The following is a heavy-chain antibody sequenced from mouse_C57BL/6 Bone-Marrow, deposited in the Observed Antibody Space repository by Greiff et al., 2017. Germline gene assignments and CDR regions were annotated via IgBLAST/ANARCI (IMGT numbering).Heavy chain of an antibody. CDR1: GFNIKDDY. Sequence: EVQLKQSGAELVRPGASVKLSCTASGFNIKDDYLYWVKQRPEQGLEWIGWLDPENGDTEYASKFQGKATITADTSSNTAYLQLSSLTSEDTAVYYCTTGYYSNYVLFDYWGQGTTLTVSS. CDR3: TTGYYSNYVLFDY. D-gene: IGHD2-5*01. J-gene: IGHJ2*01. CDR2: LDPENGDT. V-gene: IGHV14-4*01.